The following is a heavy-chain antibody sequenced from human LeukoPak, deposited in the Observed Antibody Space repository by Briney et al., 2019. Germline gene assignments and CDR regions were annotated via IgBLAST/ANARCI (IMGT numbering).Heavy chain of an antibody. Sequence: ASVKVSCKASGYTFTSYGISWVRQAPGQGLEWMGWISAYNGNTNYAQKFQGRVTITADESTSTAYMELSSLRSEDTALYYCARGGEMATITRFDYWGQGTLVTVSS. CDR3: ARGGEMATITRFDY. CDR1: GYTFTSYG. V-gene: IGHV1-18*01. J-gene: IGHJ4*02. CDR2: ISAYNGNT. D-gene: IGHD5-24*01.